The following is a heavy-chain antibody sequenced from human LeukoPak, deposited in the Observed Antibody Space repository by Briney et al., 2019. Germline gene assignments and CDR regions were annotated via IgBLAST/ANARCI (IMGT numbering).Heavy chain of an antibody. CDR1: GFTISSHY. CDR2: IHSGGST. V-gene: IGHV3-66*01. J-gene: IGHJ4*02. CDR3: AIHDYLAV. D-gene: IGHD4-11*01. Sequence: GGSLRLSCSVSGFTISSHYMAWVRQVPGKGPEWVSLIHSGGSTYYADSVKGRFTISRDNSKNTVYLNSLRAEDTAVYYCAIHDYLAVWGQGTLVTVSS.